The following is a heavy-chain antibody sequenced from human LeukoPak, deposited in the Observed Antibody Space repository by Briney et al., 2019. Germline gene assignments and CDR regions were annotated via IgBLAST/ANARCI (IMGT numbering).Heavy chain of an antibody. CDR2: ISSSSSYI. CDR1: GFTFSSYC. J-gene: IGHJ4*02. D-gene: IGHD6-6*01. V-gene: IGHV3-21*01. CDR3: ARRLDSSMEGVY. Sequence: GGSLRLSCAASGFTFSSYCMNWVRQAPGKGLEWVTSISSSSSYIYYADSVKGRFTISRDNAKNSLYLQVNSLRAEDTAGYYCARRLDSSMEGVYWGQGTLVTVSS.